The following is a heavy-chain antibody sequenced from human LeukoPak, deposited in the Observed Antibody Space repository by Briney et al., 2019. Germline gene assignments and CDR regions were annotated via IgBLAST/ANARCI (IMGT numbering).Heavy chain of an antibody. CDR3: ATKGYCSGGSCYPYFDY. D-gene: IGHD2-15*01. J-gene: IGHJ4*02. Sequence: GGSLRLSCAASGFTFSSYAMSWLPQAPGKGREGGSAISGSGGSTYYADSVKGRFTISRDKSKNTMYLQMNSLRAEDTAVYYCATKGYCSGGSCYPYFDYWGQGTLVTVSS. V-gene: IGHV3-23*01. CDR1: GFTFSSYA. CDR2: ISGSGGST.